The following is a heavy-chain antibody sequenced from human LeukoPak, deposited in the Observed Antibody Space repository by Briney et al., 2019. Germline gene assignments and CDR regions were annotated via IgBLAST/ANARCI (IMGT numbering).Heavy chain of an antibody. CDR3: AREDCSSTSCYLIGWFDP. V-gene: IGHV1-46*03. CDR2: INPSGGST. J-gene: IGHJ5*02. D-gene: IGHD2-2*01. Sequence: GASVKVSCKASGYTFTSYYMHWVRQAPGQGLEWMGIINPSGGSTSYAQKFQGRVTMTRDTSTTTVYMELSSLRSEDTAVYYCAREDCSSTSCYLIGWFDPWGQGTLVTVSS. CDR1: GYTFTSYY.